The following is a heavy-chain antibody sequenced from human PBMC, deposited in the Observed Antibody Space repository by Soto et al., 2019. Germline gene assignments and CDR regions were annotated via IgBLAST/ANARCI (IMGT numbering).Heavy chain of an antibody. Sequence: QVQLVQSGPEVKKPGASVKVSCKASGYSFTDYGISWVRQAPGQGLEWMGWISAYNDNTNYAQSLQGRVTMTTDTSTGTAYMELRSLSSDDTAVYYCAREYCDSTRCYGPDYWGQGTLVTVSS. CDR3: AREYCDSTRCYGPDY. V-gene: IGHV1-18*01. CDR2: ISAYNDNT. J-gene: IGHJ4*02. D-gene: IGHD2-2*01. CDR1: GYSFTDYG.